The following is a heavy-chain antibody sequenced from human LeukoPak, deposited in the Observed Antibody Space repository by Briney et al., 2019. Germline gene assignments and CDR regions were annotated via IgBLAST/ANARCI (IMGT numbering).Heavy chain of an antibody. Sequence: GGSLRLSCAASGFTFSSYWMHWVRQAPGKGLVWVSRINSDGSSTTYADSVKGRFTISRDNAKNTLYLQMNSLRVEDTAVYYCARNGRYGYSYGNDFFDYWGQGTLVTVSS. J-gene: IGHJ4*02. CDR3: ARNGRYGYSYGNDFFDY. CDR2: INSDGSST. CDR1: GFTFSSYW. D-gene: IGHD5-18*01. V-gene: IGHV3-74*01.